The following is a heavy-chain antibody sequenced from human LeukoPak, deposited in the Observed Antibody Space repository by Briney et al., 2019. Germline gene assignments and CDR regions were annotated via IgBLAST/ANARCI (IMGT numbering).Heavy chain of an antibody. CDR1: GFTFSRYA. D-gene: IGHD3-10*01. CDR2: ISSNGGST. J-gene: IGHJ4*02. CDR3: VKDGSGSYYTYYFDY. Sequence: PRGSLRLSCSASGFTFSRYAMHWVRQAPGKGLEYVSAISSNGGSTYYADSVKGRFTISRDNSKNTLYLQMSSLRAEDTAVYYCVKDGSGSYYTYYFDYWGQGTLVTVSS. V-gene: IGHV3-64D*06.